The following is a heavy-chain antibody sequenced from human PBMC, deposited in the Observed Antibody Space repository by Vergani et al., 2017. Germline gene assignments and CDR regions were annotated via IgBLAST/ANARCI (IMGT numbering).Heavy chain of an antibody. V-gene: IGHV4-61*02. Sequence: QVQLQESGPGLVKPSQTLSVTCTVSGASINSDPYYWTWVRQPAGKGLEWIGRICPDHNTNSNPSLRSRVSISKDMSTNQVSLKLTSVTAADTAVYYCARMSAAVGIDYWGQGILVTVSS. CDR3: ARMSAAVGIDY. D-gene: IGHD6-19*01. J-gene: IGHJ4*02. CDR2: ICPDHNT. CDR1: GASINSDPYY.